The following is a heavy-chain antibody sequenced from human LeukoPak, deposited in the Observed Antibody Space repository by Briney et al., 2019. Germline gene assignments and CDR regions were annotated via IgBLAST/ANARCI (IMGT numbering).Heavy chain of an antibody. CDR3: SANFDF. CDR2: IWYDGSNK. D-gene: IGHD6-19*01. J-gene: IGHJ4*02. V-gene: IGHV3-33*08. CDR1: RFTFSKYV. Sequence: GGSLRLSCAASRFTFSKYVMSWVRQAPGKGLEWVAVIWYDGSNKYYVDSVKGRFTISRDNSKNTLHLQMNSLRAEDTAVYYCSANFDFWGQGTLVTVSS.